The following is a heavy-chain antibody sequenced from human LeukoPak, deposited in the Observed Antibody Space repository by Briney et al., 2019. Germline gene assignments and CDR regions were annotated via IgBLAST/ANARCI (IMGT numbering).Heavy chain of an antibody. CDR3: ARVTGYMIEDYFDY. CDR1: PGSISSSNYY. Sequence: SETLSLTCTVSPGSISSSNYYWGWIRQPPGKGLEWIGYIYYSGSTNYNPSLKSRISISVDTSKNQFSLKLSSVTAADTAVYYCARVTGYMIEDYFDYWGQGTLVTVSS. CDR2: IYYSGST. J-gene: IGHJ4*02. V-gene: IGHV4-61*05. D-gene: IGHD3-9*01.